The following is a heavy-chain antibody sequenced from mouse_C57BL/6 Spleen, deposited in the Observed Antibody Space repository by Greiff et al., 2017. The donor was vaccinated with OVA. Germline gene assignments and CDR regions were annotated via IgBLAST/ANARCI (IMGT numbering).Heavy chain of an antibody. CDR1: GYTFTDYY. Sequence: EVKLVESGPVLVKPGASVKMSCKASGYTFTDYYMNWVKQSHGKSLEWIGVINPYNGGTSYNQKFKGKATLTVDKSSSTAYMELNSLTSEDSAVYYCARKDYGRLHYFDYWGQGTTLTVSS. V-gene: IGHV1-19*01. J-gene: IGHJ2*01. CDR2: INPYNGGT. D-gene: IGHD1-1*01. CDR3: ARKDYGRLHYFDY.